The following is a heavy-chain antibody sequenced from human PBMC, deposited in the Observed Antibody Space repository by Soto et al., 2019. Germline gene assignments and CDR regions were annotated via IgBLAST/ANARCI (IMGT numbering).Heavy chain of an antibody. Sequence: QVQLVESGGGVVQPGRSLRLSCAASGFTFSSYAMHWVRQAPGKGLEWVAVISYDGSNKYYADSVKGRFTISRDNSKNTLYLQMSSLRAEDTAVYYCARDRWDSGFRAASSYYYYGMDVWGQGTTATVSS. D-gene: IGHD5-12*01. CDR3: ARDRWDSGFRAASSYYYYGMDV. CDR2: ISYDGSNK. V-gene: IGHV3-30-3*01. CDR1: GFTFSSYA. J-gene: IGHJ6*02.